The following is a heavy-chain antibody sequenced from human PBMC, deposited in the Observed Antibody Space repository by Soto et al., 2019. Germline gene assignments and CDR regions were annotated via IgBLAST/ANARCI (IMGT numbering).Heavy chain of an antibody. CDR1: GFTFSSYG. D-gene: IGHD5-18*01. CDR2: ISYDGSNK. V-gene: IGHV3-30*03. Sequence: PGGSLRLSCAASGFTFSSYGMHWVRQAPGKGLEWVAVISYDGSNKYYADSVKRRFTISRDNSKNTLYLQMNSLRAEDTAVYYCASYRGYSYGYTDYWGQGTLVTVSS. CDR3: ASYRGYSYGYTDY. J-gene: IGHJ4*02.